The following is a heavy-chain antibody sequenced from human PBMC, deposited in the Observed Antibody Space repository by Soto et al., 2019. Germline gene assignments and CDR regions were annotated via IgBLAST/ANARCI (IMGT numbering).Heavy chain of an antibody. Sequence: GGSLRLSCAASGFTFSNYAMSWVRQAPGKGLEWVSTISGGGVSTYYADSVKGRFTISRDNSKNTLYLQMNSLRAEDTALYYCAIYFDSSGYYFPFDYWGQGTLVTVSS. V-gene: IGHV3-23*01. CDR3: AIYFDSSGYYFPFDY. CDR2: ISGGGVST. J-gene: IGHJ4*02. D-gene: IGHD3-22*01. CDR1: GFTFSNYA.